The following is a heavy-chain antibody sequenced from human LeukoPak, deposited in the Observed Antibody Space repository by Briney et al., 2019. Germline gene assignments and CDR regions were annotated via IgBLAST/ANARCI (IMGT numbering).Heavy chain of an antibody. Sequence: SETLSLTCTVSGVSITSYYWSWIRQPPGKGLEWIGAIYHSGSTNDNPSLKSRVTTSVDTSKNQFSLKLSSVTAADTAVYYCARRGYYYDSSHYYYFDYWGQGTLVTVSS. CDR2: IYHSGST. J-gene: IGHJ4*02. CDR3: ARRGYYYDSSHYYYFDY. V-gene: IGHV4-59*08. D-gene: IGHD3-22*01. CDR1: GVSITSYY.